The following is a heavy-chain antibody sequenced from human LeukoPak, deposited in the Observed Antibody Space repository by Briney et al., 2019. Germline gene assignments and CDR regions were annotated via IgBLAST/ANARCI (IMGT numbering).Heavy chain of an antibody. V-gene: IGHV3-66*04. CDR2: VYSDGRT. J-gene: IGHJ6*02. Sequence: LSXAXXXFIXXSTYMSWIRQAPGKGLEWVSVVYSDGRTYYADSVKGRFTISRDNSKNTLYLQMNNLRAEDTAVYYCARLPSGDVWGQGTTVTVSS. CDR1: XFIXXSTY. CDR3: ARLPSGDV.